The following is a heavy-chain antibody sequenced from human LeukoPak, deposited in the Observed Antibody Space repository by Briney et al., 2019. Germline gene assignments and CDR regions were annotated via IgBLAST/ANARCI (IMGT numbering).Heavy chain of an antibody. CDR3: ARDPIGSSWPYYFDY. CDR2: INAGNGNT. Sequence: GSLKVSCKASGYTFTSYAMHWVRQAPGQRLEWMGWINAGNGNTKYSQKFQGRVTITRDTSASTAYMELSSLRSEDTAVYYCARDPIGSSWPYYFDYWGQGTLVTVSS. J-gene: IGHJ4*02. V-gene: IGHV1-3*01. CDR1: GYTFTSYA. D-gene: IGHD6-13*01.